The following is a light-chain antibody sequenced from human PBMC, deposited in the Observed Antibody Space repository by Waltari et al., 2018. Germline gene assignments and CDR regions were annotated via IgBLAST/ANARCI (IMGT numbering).Light chain of an antibody. J-gene: IGKJ3*01. CDR1: QSVSKY. V-gene: IGKV3-11*01. CDR3: QQRSTWPPFT. Sequence: EIVLTQSPAPLSLSPGERATLSCRASQSVSKYLAWYQQKPGQAPRLLIYDASNRATGIPARFSGSGSGTDFILTISSLEPEDFAVYYCQQRSTWPPFTFGPGTTLDI. CDR2: DAS.